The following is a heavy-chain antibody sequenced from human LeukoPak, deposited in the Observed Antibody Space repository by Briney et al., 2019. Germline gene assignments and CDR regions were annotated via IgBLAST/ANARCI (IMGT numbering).Heavy chain of an antibody. CDR2: IYYSGST. Sequence: PSETLSLTCTVSGGSISSYYWSWIRQPPGKGLEWIGYIYYSGSTNYNPSLKSRVTMSVDTAKNQFSLKLSSVTAADTAVYYCARSPLRAYFDYWGQGTLVTVSS. CDR3: ARSPLRAYFDY. D-gene: IGHD4-17*01. J-gene: IGHJ4*02. V-gene: IGHV4-59*08. CDR1: GGSISSYY.